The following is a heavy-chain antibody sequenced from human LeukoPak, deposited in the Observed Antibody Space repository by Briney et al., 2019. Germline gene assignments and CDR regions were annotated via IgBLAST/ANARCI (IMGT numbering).Heavy chain of an antibody. Sequence: PGGSLRLSCAASGFTFSSYWMSWVRQAPGKGLEWVANIKQDGSEKYYVDSVKGRFTISRDNAKNSLYLQMNSLRAEDTAVYYCARDFPYYYYDSSGPSLGSDYWGQGTLVTVSS. CDR3: ARDFPYYYYDSSGPSLGSDY. CDR2: IKQDGSEK. V-gene: IGHV3-7*01. CDR1: GFTFSSYW. D-gene: IGHD3-22*01. J-gene: IGHJ4*02.